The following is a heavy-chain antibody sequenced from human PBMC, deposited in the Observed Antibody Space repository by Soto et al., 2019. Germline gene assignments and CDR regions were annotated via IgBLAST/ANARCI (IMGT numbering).Heavy chain of an antibody. V-gene: IGHV3-9*01. D-gene: IGHD2-21*01. CDR1: GFTFDDYA. Sequence: GGSLRLSCAASGFTFDDYAMHWVRQAPGKGLEWVSGISWNSGSIGYADSVKGRFTISRDNAKNSLYLQMNSLRAEDTALYYCAKDRGKGDGEFEYYYYGMDVWGQGTTVTVSS. CDR3: AKDRGKGDGEFEYYYYGMDV. CDR2: ISWNSGSI. J-gene: IGHJ6*02.